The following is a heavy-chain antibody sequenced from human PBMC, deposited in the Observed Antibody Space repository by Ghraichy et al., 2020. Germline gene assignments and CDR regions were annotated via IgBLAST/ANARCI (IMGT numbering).Heavy chain of an antibody. Sequence: SETLSLTCAVYGGSFSGYYWSWIRQPPGKGLEWIGEINHSGSTNYNPSLKSRVTISVDTSKNQFSLKLSSVTAADTAVYYCAIGEGGFGELLGSGVYYYGMDVWGQGTTVTVSS. V-gene: IGHV4-34*01. CDR2: INHSGST. J-gene: IGHJ6*02. D-gene: IGHD3-10*01. CDR1: GGSFSGYY. CDR3: AIGEGGFGELLGSGVYYYGMDV.